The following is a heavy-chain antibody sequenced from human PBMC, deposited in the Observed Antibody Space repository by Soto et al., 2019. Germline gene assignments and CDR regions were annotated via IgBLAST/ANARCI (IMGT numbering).Heavy chain of an antibody. CDR2: INHSGST. V-gene: IGHV4-34*01. Sequence: SETLSLTCAVYGGSFSGYYWSWIRQPPGKGLEWIGEINHSGSTNYNPSLKSRFTISVDTSKNQFSLKLSSVTAADTAVYYCARGVGITMIVFYYFDYWGQGTLVTVSS. CDR3: ARGVGITMIVFYYFDY. J-gene: IGHJ4*02. D-gene: IGHD3-22*01. CDR1: GGSFSGYY.